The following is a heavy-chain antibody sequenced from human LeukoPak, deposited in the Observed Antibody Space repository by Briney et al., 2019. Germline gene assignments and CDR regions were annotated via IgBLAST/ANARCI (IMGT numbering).Heavy chain of an antibody. CDR1: GGSISSYY. CDR2: IYYSGST. J-gene: IGHJ4*02. V-gene: IGHV4-59*08. D-gene: IGHD3-22*01. Sequence: SETLSLTCTVSGGSISSYYWSWIRQPPGKGLEWIGYIYYSGSTNYNPSLKSRVTISVDTSKNQFSLKLSSVTAADTAVYYCARQSISGSSLSYLDYWGQGTLVNVSS. CDR3: ARQSISGSSLSYLDY.